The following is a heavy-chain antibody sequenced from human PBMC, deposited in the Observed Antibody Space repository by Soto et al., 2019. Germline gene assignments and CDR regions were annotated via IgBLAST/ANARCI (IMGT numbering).Heavy chain of an antibody. CDR3: ASPRWNYIY. Sequence: QVQLQQWGAGLLKPSETLSLTCAVSGGSFSGYYWSWIRQPPGKGLEWIGEMNDSGSTKCNASLESRVAISVDTSKGHFSLTLTSVTAADTAVYYCASPRWNYIYWGQGTLVAVSS. D-gene: IGHD1-7*01. V-gene: IGHV4-34*01. J-gene: IGHJ4*02. CDR2: MNDSGST. CDR1: GGSFSGYY.